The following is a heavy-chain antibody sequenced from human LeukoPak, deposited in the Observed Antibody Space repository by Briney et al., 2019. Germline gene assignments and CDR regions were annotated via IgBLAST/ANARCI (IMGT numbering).Heavy chain of an antibody. CDR1: GFTFSSCG. CDR2: IQYDGSNK. Sequence: QPGGSLRLSCAASGFTFSSCGMHWVRQAPGKGLEWVTFIQYDGSNKYYRDSVKGRFTIFRDNSKNTLYLQMNSLRAEDTAMYYCANENYYGSGSYADHWGQGTLVTVSS. V-gene: IGHV3-30*02. D-gene: IGHD3-10*01. CDR3: ANENYYGSGSYADH. J-gene: IGHJ4*02.